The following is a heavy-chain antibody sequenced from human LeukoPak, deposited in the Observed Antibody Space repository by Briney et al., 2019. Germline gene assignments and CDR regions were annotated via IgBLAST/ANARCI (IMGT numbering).Heavy chain of an antibody. D-gene: IGHD3-16*01. V-gene: IGHV4-4*07. CDR1: GGSFSGYY. CDR3: ARDGGRYYYYYYMDV. J-gene: IGHJ6*03. Sequence: SETLSLTCAVYGGSFSGYYWSWIRQPAGKGLEWIGRIYTSGSTNYNPSLKSRVTMSVDTSKNQFSLKLSPVTAADTAVYYCARDGGRYYYYYYMDVWGKGTTVTISS. CDR2: IYTSGST.